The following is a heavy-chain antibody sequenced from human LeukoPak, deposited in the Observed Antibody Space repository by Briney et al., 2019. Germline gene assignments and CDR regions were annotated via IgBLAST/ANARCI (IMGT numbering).Heavy chain of an antibody. CDR1: GFTFSTYG. CDR2: IRYDGSHK. Sequence: GGSLRLSCAASGFTFSTYGMHWVRQVPGKGLEWVAFIRYDGSHKYYTDSVKGRFTISRDNSKNTLYLQMNNLRAEDTALYYCAKISGYYPFDYWGQGTLVTVSS. J-gene: IGHJ4*02. CDR3: AKISGYYPFDY. V-gene: IGHV3-30*02. D-gene: IGHD3-22*01.